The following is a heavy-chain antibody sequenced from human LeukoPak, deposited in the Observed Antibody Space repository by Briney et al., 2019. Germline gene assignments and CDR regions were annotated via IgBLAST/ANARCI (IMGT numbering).Heavy chain of an antibody. J-gene: IGHJ5*02. Sequence: ASVKVSCKASGYTFSNHGIGWVRQAPGQGLEWVGWISAHTGNTNYAQKVQGRVTMTTDTSTSTAYMELRSLTSDDTAVYYCARAEGDDDPLNWIDPWGQGTLVIVSS. D-gene: IGHD2-21*01. V-gene: IGHV1-18*01. CDR3: ARAEGDDDPLNWIDP. CDR2: ISAHTGNT. CDR1: GYTFSNHG.